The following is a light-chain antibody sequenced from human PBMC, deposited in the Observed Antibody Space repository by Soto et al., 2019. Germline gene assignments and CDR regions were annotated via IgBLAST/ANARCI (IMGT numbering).Light chain of an antibody. Sequence: QSALTQPASVYGSPGQSITISCTGTSSDFGGYNYVSWYQQHPGKAPKLMIYDVSNRPSGVSNRFSGSKSGNTASLTISGLQAEDEADYYCSSYTSSSTLDVFGTGTKVTVL. CDR2: DVS. J-gene: IGLJ1*01. V-gene: IGLV2-14*01. CDR1: SSDFGGYNY. CDR3: SSYTSSSTLDV.